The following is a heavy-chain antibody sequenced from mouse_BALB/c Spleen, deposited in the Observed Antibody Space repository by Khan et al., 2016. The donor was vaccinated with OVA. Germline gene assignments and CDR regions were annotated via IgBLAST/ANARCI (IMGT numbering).Heavy chain of an antibody. CDR1: GYTFTSYW. CDR3: VNHGSSSDWFAY. V-gene: IGHV1-7*01. CDR2: INPSTDYT. D-gene: IGHD1-1*01. Sequence: VQLQESGAELAKPGASVKMSCKASGYTFTSYWMHWVKQRPGQGLEWIGYINPSTDYTEYNQKFKDKATLTVDKSSSTAYMQLTSLTSEDSAVYYCVNHGSSSDWFAYWGQGTLVTVSA. J-gene: IGHJ3*01.